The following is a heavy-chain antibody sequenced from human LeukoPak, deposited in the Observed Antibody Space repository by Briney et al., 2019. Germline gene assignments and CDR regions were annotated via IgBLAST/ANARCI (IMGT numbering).Heavy chain of an antibody. D-gene: IGHD1-14*01. CDR3: ARAPNSWYWFDR. CDR2: IYNSGTT. J-gene: IGHJ5*02. CDR1: GGSISSDDYY. Sequence: SQTLSLTCTVSGGSISSDDYYWSWIRQPPEKGLEWIGYIYNSGTTYYNPSLKSRVTISIDTSKNQFSLKLSSVTAADTALYYCARAPNSWYWFDRWGQGTLVTVSS. V-gene: IGHV4-30-4*01.